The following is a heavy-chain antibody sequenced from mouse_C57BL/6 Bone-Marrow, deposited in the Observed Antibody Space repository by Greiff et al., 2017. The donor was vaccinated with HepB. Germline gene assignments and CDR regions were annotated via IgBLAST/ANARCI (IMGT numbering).Heavy chain of an antibody. V-gene: IGHV1-55*01. J-gene: IGHJ4*01. D-gene: IGHD4-1*01. Sequence: QVQLKQPGAELVKPGASVKMSCKASGYTFTSYWITWVKQRPGQGLEWIGDIYPGSGSTNYNEKFKSKATLTVDTSSSTAYMQLSSLTSEDSAVYYCARRVGRYYYAMDYWGQGTSVTVSS. CDR2: IYPGSGST. CDR1: GYTFTSYW. CDR3: ARRVGRYYYAMDY.